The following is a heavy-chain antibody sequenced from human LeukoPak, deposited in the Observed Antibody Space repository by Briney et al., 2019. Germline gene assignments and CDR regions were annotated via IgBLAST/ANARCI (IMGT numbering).Heavy chain of an antibody. J-gene: IGHJ4*02. V-gene: IGHV3-48*03. CDR3: AREKLSFFDSSGYFDH. Sequence: PGGSLRLSCAASGFTFSSYEMNWVRQAPGKGLEWVSFISSSGSAIHYADSVRGRLTISRDNAKNSLFLQMSRLRAEDTAVYYCAREKLSFFDSSGYFDHWGQGTLVTVSS. D-gene: IGHD3-22*01. CDR1: GFTFSSYE. CDR2: ISSSGSAI.